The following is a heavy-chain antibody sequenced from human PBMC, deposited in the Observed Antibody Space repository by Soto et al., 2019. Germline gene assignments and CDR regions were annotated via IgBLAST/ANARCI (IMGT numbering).Heavy chain of an antibody. D-gene: IGHD3-3*01. CDR1: GGSFSGYY. V-gene: IGHV4-34*01. CDR2: INHSGST. J-gene: IGHJ6*02. CDR3: ARGRKGITIFGVATPPYYYYYGMDV. Sequence: SETLSLTCAVYGGSFSGYYLSWIRQPPGKGLECIGEINHSGSTNYNPSLKSRVTISVDTSKNQFSLKLSSVTAADTAVYYCARGRKGITIFGVATPPYYYYYGMDVWGQGTTVTVYS.